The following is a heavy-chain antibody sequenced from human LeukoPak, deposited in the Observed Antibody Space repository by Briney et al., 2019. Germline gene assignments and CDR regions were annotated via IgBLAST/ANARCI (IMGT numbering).Heavy chain of an antibody. CDR2: INPNSGGT. CDR1: GYTFTGYY. CDR3: ARDEGQWLGGYYYGMDV. D-gene: IGHD6-19*01. V-gene: IGHV1-2*02. J-gene: IGHJ6*02. Sequence: GASVKVSCKASGYTFTGYYMHWVRQAPGQGREWTGWINPNSGGTNYAQKFQGRVTMTRDTSISTAYMELSRLRSDDTAVYYCARDEGQWLGGYYYGMDVWGQGTTVTVSS.